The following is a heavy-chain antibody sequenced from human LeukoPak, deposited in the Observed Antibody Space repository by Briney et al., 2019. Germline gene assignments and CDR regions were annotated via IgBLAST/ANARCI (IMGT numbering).Heavy chain of an antibody. Sequence: SETLSLTCTVSGGSISSYYWSWIRQPAGKGLEWIGRIYTSGSTNYNPSLKSRVTISVDKSKNQFSLKLSSVTAADTAVYYCARDSWRYYYDSSGPFLTVYFDLWGRGTLVTVSS. D-gene: IGHD3-22*01. V-gene: IGHV4-4*07. J-gene: IGHJ2*01. CDR1: GGSISSYY. CDR3: ARDSWRYYYDSSGPFLTVYFDL. CDR2: IYTSGST.